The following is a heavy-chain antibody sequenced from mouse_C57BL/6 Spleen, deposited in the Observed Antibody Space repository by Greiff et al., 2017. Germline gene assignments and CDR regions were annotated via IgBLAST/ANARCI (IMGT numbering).Heavy chain of an antibody. CDR1: GYTFTSYW. V-gene: IGHV1-64*01. CDR3: ARWGFTTVVATDY. D-gene: IGHD1-1*01. CDR2: IHPNSGST. Sequence: QVQLQQPGAELVKPGASVKLSCKASGYTFTSYWMHWVKQRPGQGLEWIGMIHPNSGSTNYNEKFKSKATLTVDKSSSTAYMQLSSLTSEDSAVYYCARWGFTTVVATDYWGQGTTLTVSS. J-gene: IGHJ2*01.